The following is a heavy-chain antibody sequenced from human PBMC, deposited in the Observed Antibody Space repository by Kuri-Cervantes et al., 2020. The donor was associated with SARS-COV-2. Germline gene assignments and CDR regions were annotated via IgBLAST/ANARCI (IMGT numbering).Heavy chain of an antibody. J-gene: IGHJ6*02. Sequence: ASVKVSCKASGYTFTSYGISWVRQAPGQGLEWMGWISAYNGNTNYAQKLQGRVTMTTDTSTSTAYMELSSLRSEDTAVYYCAREGSGYGDYVNYYYYGMDVWGQGTTVTVSS. V-gene: IGHV1-18*01. CDR2: ISAYNGNT. CDR3: AREGSGYGDYVNYYYYGMDV. CDR1: GYTFTSYG. D-gene: IGHD4-17*01.